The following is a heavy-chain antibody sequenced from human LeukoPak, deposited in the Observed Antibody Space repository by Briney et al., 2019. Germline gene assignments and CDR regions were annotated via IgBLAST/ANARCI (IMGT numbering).Heavy chain of an antibody. J-gene: IGHJ3*01. CDR1: GFPFSSYW. D-gene: IGHD3-9*01. V-gene: IGHV3-7*01. CDR2: IKQDGSEK. Sequence: GGSLRLSCVASGFPFSSYWMNGVRQAPGKGLEWVANIKQDGSEKHYGDSVTGRFTIPRDNAEKSLSLQMTSMRAEDPAVYYCARDDTHYQILTGYFAAFDLWGQGTMVTVSS. CDR3: ARDDTHYQILTGYFAAFDL.